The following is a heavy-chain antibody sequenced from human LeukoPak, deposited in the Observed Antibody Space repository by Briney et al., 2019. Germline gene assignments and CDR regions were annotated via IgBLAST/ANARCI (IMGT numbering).Heavy chain of an antibody. V-gene: IGHV4-4*02. D-gene: IGHD6-19*01. J-gene: IGHJ4*02. CDR3: ASHMAVPGTRGFDD. Sequence: SETLSLTCAVFDDSIYTNKWWSWVRQPPGKGLEWIGEVSQTGTTYYDPSLTGRITISVDRSRNQSSLTLRSATAADTGVYYCASHMAVPGTRGFDDWGQGIPVTVSS. CDR1: DDSIYTNKW. CDR2: VSQTGTT.